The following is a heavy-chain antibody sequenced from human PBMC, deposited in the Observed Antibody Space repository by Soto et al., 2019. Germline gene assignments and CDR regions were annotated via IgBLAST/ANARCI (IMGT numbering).Heavy chain of an antibody. CDR1: GFTFSSYG. D-gene: IGHD3-22*01. J-gene: IGHJ4*02. V-gene: IGHV3-33*01. CDR3: AREGVHNYNEYYFDY. CDR2: IWYDGSNK. Sequence: PGGSLRLSCAASGFTFSSYGMHWVRQAPGKGLEWVAVIWYDGSNKYYADSVKGRFTISRDNAKTSPYLQMNSLTAEDTAVYYCAREGVHNYNEYYFDYWGQGTLVTVSS.